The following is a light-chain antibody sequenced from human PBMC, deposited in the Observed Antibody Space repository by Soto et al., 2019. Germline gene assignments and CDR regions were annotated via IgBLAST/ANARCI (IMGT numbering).Light chain of an antibody. CDR1: QSVSNF. Sequence: EIVFTQSPSTLSLSPCERATLSCRASQSVSNFLAWYQQKPGQAPRLLIYDASNRATGIPVRFSGSGSGTDFTLTISSLEPEDFGLYYCQQRSDWFTFGQGTRLE. V-gene: IGKV3-11*01. CDR3: QQRSDWFT. CDR2: DAS. J-gene: IGKJ5*01.